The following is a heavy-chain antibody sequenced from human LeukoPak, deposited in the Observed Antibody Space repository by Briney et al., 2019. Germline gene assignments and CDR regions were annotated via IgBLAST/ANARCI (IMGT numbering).Heavy chain of an antibody. Sequence: GGSLRLSCAASGFTFSSYSMNWVRQAPGKGLEWVSSISSDSNYIFYADSVQGRFTISRDNAENSLFLQMNSLRAEDAAVYYCASRYCTSTNCYAFDIWGQGTMVNVSS. D-gene: IGHD2-2*01. CDR1: GFTFSSYS. V-gene: IGHV3-21*01. CDR3: ASRYCTSTNCYAFDI. CDR2: ISSDSNYI. J-gene: IGHJ3*02.